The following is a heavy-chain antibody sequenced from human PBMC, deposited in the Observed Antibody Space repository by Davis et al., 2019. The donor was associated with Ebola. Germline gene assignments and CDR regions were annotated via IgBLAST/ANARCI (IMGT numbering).Heavy chain of an antibody. Sequence: GSLRLSCVVYGGSFSGYYWSWIRQPPGKGLEWIGEINHSGSTNYNPSLKSRVTISVDTSKNQFSLKLSSVTAADTAVYYCARREVGGIAVFDYWGQGTLVTVSS. D-gene: IGHD6-19*01. J-gene: IGHJ4*02. CDR2: INHSGST. CDR1: GGSFSGYY. CDR3: ARREVGGIAVFDY. V-gene: IGHV4-34*01.